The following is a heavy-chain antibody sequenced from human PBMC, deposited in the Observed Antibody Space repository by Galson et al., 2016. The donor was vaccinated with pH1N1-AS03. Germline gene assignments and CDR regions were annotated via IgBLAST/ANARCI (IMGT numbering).Heavy chain of an antibody. Sequence: QVQLQESGPGLVKPSETLSLTCTVSGDSISNNYYWGWIRQPPGKGLEWIGSISYREGKYYNPSLESRVTMSVDTAKDQLSRKLGSGTAADTAVYYCGWYRAVVLRVLSVDDWGPGTLVTVSS. CDR3: GWYRAVVLRVLSVDD. D-gene: IGHD2-15*01. CDR1: GDSISNNYY. V-gene: IGHV4-39*01. CDR2: ISYREGK. J-gene: IGHJ4*02.